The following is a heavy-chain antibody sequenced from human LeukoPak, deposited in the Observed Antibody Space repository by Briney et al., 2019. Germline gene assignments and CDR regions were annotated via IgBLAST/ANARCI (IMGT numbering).Heavy chain of an antibody. CDR3: ARQEDSSSSADY. CDR2: IYPGDSDT. CDR1: GYRFTSYW. J-gene: IGHJ4*02. Sequence: GESLQISCQGSGYRFTSYWIGWVRQMPGKGLGWMGIIYPGDSDTRYSPSFQGQVTISADKSISTAYLQWSSLKASDTAMYYCARQEDSSSSADYWGQGTLVTVSS. V-gene: IGHV5-51*01. D-gene: IGHD6-6*01.